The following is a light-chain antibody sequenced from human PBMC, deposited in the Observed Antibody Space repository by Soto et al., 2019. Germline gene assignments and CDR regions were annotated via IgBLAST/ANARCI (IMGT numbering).Light chain of an antibody. V-gene: IGLV2-14*03. CDR2: EVT. J-gene: IGLJ1*01. CDR1: SSDVGGYNF. Sequence: QSVLTQPASVFGSPGQSITISCTGTSSDVGGYNFVSWYQQLPGKAPKLMIYEVTSRPSGVSNRFSGSKSGSTASLIISRLQTEDEADYYCVSYTSSTTYVFGTGTKVTVL. CDR3: VSYTSSTTYV.